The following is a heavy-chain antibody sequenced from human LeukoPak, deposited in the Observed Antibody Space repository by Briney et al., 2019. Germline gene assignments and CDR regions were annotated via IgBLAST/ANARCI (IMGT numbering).Heavy chain of an antibody. Sequence: ASVKVSCKASGTTFTSHYMHWVRQAPGQGLEWMGLINPSGGSTSYAQKFQGRVTMTRDTSTSTVYMELSSLRSEDTAVYYCAREVRITMVRRIIRFDPWGQGTLVTVSS. CDR3: AREVRITMVRRIIRFDP. D-gene: IGHD3-10*01. V-gene: IGHV1-46*01. CDR2: INPSGGST. CDR1: GTTFTSHY. J-gene: IGHJ5*02.